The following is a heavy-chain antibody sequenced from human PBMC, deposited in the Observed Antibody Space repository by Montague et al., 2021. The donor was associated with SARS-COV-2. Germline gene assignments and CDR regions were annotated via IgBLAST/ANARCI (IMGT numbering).Heavy chain of an antibody. CDR3: ARVPDSGNYWSGDY. D-gene: IGHD1-26*01. Sequence: IYHSGSAYYNPSLKSRVTISIDTSKNQFSLKLRSVTAADTAVYYCARVPDSGNYWSGDYWGQGTLGTVSS. J-gene: IGHJ4*02. V-gene: IGHV4-4*02. CDR2: IYHSGSA.